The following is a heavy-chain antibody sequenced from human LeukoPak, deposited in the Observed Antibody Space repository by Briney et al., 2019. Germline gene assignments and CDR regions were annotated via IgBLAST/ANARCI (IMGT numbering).Heavy chain of an antibody. V-gene: IGHV3-21*01. D-gene: IGHD6-13*01. J-gene: IGHJ4*02. CDR1: GFTFSRYS. Sequence: GGSLRLSCAASGFTFSRYSMNWVRQAPGKGLEWVSSISSSSSYIYYADSVKGRFTISRDNAKNSLYLQMNSLRAEDTAMYYCARDEQQLPTIPDYWGQGTLVTVSS. CDR3: ARDEQQLPTIPDY. CDR2: ISSSSSYI.